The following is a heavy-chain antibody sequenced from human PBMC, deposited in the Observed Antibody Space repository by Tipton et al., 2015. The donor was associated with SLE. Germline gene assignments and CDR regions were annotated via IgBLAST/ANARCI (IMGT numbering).Heavy chain of an antibody. J-gene: IGHJ4*02. CDR1: GFTFSSYG. V-gene: IGHV3-33*01. Sequence: LSLTCAASGFTFSSYGMHWVRQAPGKGLEWVAVIWYDGSNKYYADSVKGRFTISRDNSKNTLYLQMNSLRAEDTAVYYCARDRNRIAVADYYFDYWGQGTLVTVSS. CDR2: IWYDGSNK. D-gene: IGHD6-19*01. CDR3: ARDRNRIAVADYYFDY.